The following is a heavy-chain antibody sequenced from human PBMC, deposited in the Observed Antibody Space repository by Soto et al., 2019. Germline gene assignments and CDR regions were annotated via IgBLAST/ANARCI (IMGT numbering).Heavy chain of an antibody. Sequence: ASVKVSCKASGYTFTSYDINWVRQATGQGLEWMGWMNPNSGNTGYAQKFQGRVTMTRNTSISTAYMELSSLRSEDTAVYYCARSGDYVDAFDIWGQGTMVTVSS. D-gene: IGHD4-17*01. CDR1: GYTFTSYD. V-gene: IGHV1-8*01. CDR3: ARSGDYVDAFDI. CDR2: MNPNSGNT. J-gene: IGHJ3*02.